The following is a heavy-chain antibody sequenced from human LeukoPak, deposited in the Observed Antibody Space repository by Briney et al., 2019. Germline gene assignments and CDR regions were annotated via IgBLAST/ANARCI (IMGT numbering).Heavy chain of an antibody. CDR2: IYYSGST. D-gene: IGHD6-19*01. J-gene: IGHJ4*02. V-gene: IGHV4-59*01. CDR3: ARDSSGRDFDY. Sequence: PSETLSLTCTVSGGSISSYYWSWIRQPPGKGLEWIGYIYYSGSTNYNPSLKSRVTISVDTSKNQFSLKLSSVTAADTAVYYCARDSSGRDFDYWGQRTLVTVSS. CDR1: GGSISSYY.